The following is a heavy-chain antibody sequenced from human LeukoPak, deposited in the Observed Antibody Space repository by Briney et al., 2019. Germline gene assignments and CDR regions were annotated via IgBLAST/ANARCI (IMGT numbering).Heavy chain of an antibody. V-gene: IGHV1-3*01. CDR2: INAGNGNT. CDR1: GYTFTSYA. J-gene: IGHJ5*02. D-gene: IGHD5-18*01. Sequence: ASVKVFCKASGYTFTSYAMHWVRQAPGQRLEWMGWINAGNGNTKYSQKFQGRVTITRDTSASTAYTELSSLRSEDTAVYYCARDGDVDTAMVTNWFDPWGQGTLVTVSS. CDR3: ARDGDVDTAMVTNWFDP.